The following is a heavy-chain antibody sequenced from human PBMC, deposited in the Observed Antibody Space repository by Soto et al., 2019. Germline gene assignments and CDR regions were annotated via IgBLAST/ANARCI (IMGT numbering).Heavy chain of an antibody. CDR1: GGSFSGYY. CDR2: INHSGST. V-gene: IGHV4-34*01. CDR3: ARGGVAAAPFHMDV. J-gene: IGHJ6*03. Sequence: SETLSLTCAVYGGSFSGYYWSWIRQPPGKGLEWIGEINHSGSTNYNPSLKSRVTISVDTSKNQFSLKLSSVTAADTAVYYCARGGVAAAPFHMDVWGKGTTVTVSS. D-gene: IGHD6-13*01.